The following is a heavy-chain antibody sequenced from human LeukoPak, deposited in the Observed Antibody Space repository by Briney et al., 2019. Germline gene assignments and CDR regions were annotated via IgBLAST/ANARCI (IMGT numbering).Heavy chain of an antibody. Sequence: SPSETLSLTCAVYGVSFSGYYWSWIRQPPGKGPEWIGEINHSGSTNYNPSLKSRVTISVDTSKNQFSLKLSSVTAADTAVYYCARHSHGGNSNWFDPWGQGTLVTVSS. V-gene: IGHV4-34*01. D-gene: IGHD4-23*01. J-gene: IGHJ5*02. CDR1: GVSFSGYY. CDR2: INHSGST. CDR3: ARHSHGGNSNWFDP.